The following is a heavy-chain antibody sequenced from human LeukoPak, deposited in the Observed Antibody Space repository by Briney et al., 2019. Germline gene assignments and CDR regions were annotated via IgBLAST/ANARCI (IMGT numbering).Heavy chain of an antibody. V-gene: IGHV3-23*01. D-gene: IGHD6-19*01. CDR2: ISGRGDST. CDR1: GFTFSTYA. J-gene: IGHJ5*02. CDR3: ARDLSSGWQRHPGWFDP. Sequence: PGGSLRLSCAASGFTFSTYAMSWVRQAPGKGLEWVSAISGRGDSTYYADSVKGRFTISRDYSKNTLYLQMNSLRAEDTAVYYCARDLSSGWQRHPGWFDPWGQGTLVTVSS.